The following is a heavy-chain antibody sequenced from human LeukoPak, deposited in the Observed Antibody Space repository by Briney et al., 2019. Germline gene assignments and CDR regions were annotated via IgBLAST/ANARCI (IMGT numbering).Heavy chain of an antibody. V-gene: IGHV3-30*04. CDR2: IGHDGADK. J-gene: IGHJ4*02. CDR1: GFTFSSYA. D-gene: IGHD3-22*01. Sequence: PGGSLRLSCVASGFTFSSYAMHWVRQAPGKGLEWVALIGHDGADKYYADSVKGRFLISRDNSKNMLFLQMNSLIIEDTAVYYCARNSDYYDYSPQSVWGQGTLVTVS. CDR3: ARNSDYYDYSPQSV.